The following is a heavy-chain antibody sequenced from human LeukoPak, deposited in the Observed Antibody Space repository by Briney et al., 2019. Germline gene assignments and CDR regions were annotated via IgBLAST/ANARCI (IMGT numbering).Heavy chain of an antibody. V-gene: IGHV3-23*01. Sequence: GGSLRLSCAASGFTFSSYAMSWVRQAPGKGLEWVSAISGSGGSTYYADSVKGRFTISRDNSKNTLYLQMNSLRAEDTAVYYCAKDATYYYDSSGYLEHWGQGTLVTVSS. J-gene: IGHJ1*01. CDR1: GFTFSSYA. D-gene: IGHD3-22*01. CDR2: ISGSGGST. CDR3: AKDATYYYDSSGYLEH.